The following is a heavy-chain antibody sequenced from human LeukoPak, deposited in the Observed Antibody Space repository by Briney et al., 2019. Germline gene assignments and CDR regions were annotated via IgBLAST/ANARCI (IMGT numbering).Heavy chain of an antibody. CDR3: AREETHHVYYGMDV. CDR2: ISAYNGNT. CDR1: GYTFTIYG. J-gene: IGHJ6*02. D-gene: IGHD1-14*01. Sequence: ASVTVSFTASGYTFTIYGISWVRQAPGQGLEWMGWISAYNGNTNYAQKVQGRVTMTTDTSTSTAYMELRSLRSDDTAVYYCAREETHHVYYGMDVWGQGTMVTVSS. V-gene: IGHV1-18*01.